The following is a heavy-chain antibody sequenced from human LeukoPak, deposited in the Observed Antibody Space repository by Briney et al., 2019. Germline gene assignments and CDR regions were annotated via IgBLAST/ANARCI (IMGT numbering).Heavy chain of an antibody. CDR1: GGSISSGGYY. Sequence: SQTLSLTCTVSGGSISSGGYYWSWIRQHPGKGLEWIGYTYYSGSTYYNPSLKSRVTISVDTSKNQFSLKLSSVTAADTAVYYCARDFGVVPAAMPASYYYYGMDVWGQGTTVTVSS. CDR2: TYYSGST. CDR3: ARDFGVVPAAMPASYYYYGMDV. D-gene: IGHD2-2*01. V-gene: IGHV4-31*03. J-gene: IGHJ6*02.